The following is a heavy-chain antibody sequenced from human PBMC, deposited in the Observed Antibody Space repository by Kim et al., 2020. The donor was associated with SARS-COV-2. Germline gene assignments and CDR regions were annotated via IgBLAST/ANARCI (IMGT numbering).Heavy chain of an antibody. CDR1: GFTFSSYS. Sequence: GGSLRLSCAASGFTFSSYSMNWVRQAPGKGLEWVSSISSSSSYIYYADSVKGRFTISRDNAKNSLYLQMNSLRAEDTAVYYCAREGSITIFGVVIPKDYYMDVWGKGTTVTVSS. D-gene: IGHD3-3*01. CDR2: ISSSSSYI. V-gene: IGHV3-21*01. J-gene: IGHJ6*03. CDR3: AREGSITIFGVVIPKDYYMDV.